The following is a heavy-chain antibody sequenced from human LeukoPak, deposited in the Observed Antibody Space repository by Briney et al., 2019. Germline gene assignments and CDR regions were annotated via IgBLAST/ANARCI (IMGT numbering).Heavy chain of an antibody. CDR2: ISGSGGST. V-gene: IGHV3-23*01. J-gene: IGHJ4*02. CDR3: AKDIRQGRYSSSWPPH. Sequence: GGSLRLSCAASGFTFSSYAMSWVRQAPGKGLEWVSAISGSGGSTYYADSVKGRFTISRDNSKNTLYLQMNSLRAEDTAVYYCAKDIRQGRYSSSWPPHWGQGTLVTVSS. CDR1: GFTFSSYA. D-gene: IGHD6-13*01.